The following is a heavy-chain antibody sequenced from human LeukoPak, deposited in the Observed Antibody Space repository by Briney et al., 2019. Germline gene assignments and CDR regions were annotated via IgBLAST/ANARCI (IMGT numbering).Heavy chain of an antibody. CDR3: ARDDVDIVATTELRGNWFDP. D-gene: IGHD5-12*01. CDR2: TYYRSKWYN. Sequence: SQTLSLTCAISGDSVSSNSAAWNWIRQSPSRGLEWLGRTYYRSKWYNDYAVSVKSRITINPDTSKNQFSLQLNSVTPEDTAVYYCARDDVDIVATTELRGNWFDPWGQGTLVTVSS. CDR1: GDSVSSNSAA. J-gene: IGHJ5*02. V-gene: IGHV6-1*01.